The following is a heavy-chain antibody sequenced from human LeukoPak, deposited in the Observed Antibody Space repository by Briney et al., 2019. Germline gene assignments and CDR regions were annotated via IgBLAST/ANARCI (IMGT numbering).Heavy chain of an antibody. J-gene: IGHJ3*01. CDR2: ISPSGDIT. CDR1: GFRFSSHG. CDR3: VRDLDWGAFDV. Sequence: GGSLRLSCAASGFRFSSHGMNWVRQAPGKGREWVSGISPSGDITYYADSVMGRFSISRDNRKTAVSLQMNSLRPEDTALYYCVRDLDWGAFDVWGQGTMVTVSS. D-gene: IGHD3/OR15-3a*01. V-gene: IGHV3-23*01.